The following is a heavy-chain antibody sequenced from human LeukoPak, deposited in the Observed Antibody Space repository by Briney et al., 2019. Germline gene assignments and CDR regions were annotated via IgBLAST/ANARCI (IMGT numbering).Heavy chain of an antibody. CDR3: ARGLSEGGTTNAFDV. CDR1: XXXFTXXX. Sequence: ISXXGXXXXFTXXXIGXXXQXXXXXXXXXGXXXPGDSDTRYSPSFRGQVTISADKSISTTYLQSSSLKASDTAMYYCARGLSEGGTTNAFDVWGQGTIVTVSS. D-gene: IGHD3-16*01. CDR2: XXPGDSDT. J-gene: IGHJ3*01. V-gene: IGHV5-51*01.